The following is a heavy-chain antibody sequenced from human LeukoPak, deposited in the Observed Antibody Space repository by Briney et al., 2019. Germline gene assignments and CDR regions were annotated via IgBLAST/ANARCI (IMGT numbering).Heavy chain of an antibody. J-gene: IGHJ4*02. CDR1: GYTFTSYA. D-gene: IGHD2-15*01. CDR3: ARAPCSGGSCILSSDY. CDR2: INAGNGNT. V-gene: IGHV1-3*01. Sequence: ASVKVSCKASGYTFTSYAMHWVRQAPGQRLEWMGWINAGNGNTKYSQKFQGRVTITRDTSASTAYMELSSLRSEDTAVYYCARAPCSGGSCILSSDYWGQGTLVTVSS.